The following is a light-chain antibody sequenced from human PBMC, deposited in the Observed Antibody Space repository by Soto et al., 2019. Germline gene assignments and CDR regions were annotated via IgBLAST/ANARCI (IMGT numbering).Light chain of an antibody. J-gene: IGKJ1*01. V-gene: IGKV3-20*01. CDR2: DAY. Sequence: ECVLTQSPDTLSLSPGDRATLSCRASQSVGHMFLAWFQQKPGQAPRLLIFDAYRRATGIPDRFSGSGSGTNFALTISRLEPEDFALYYCHQYASSFGTFGQGTKVDIK. CDR1: QSVGHMF. CDR3: HQYASSFGT.